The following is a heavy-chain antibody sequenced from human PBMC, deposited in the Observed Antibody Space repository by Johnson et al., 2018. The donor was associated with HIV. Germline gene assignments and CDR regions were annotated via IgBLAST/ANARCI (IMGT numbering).Heavy chain of an antibody. CDR3: AKDGQRGRAMIVARLGAFDI. CDR2: ISYDGSNK. D-gene: IGHD3-22*01. CDR1: GFTFSSYA. V-gene: IGHV3-30*04. Sequence: QVQLVESGGGVVQPGRSLRLSCAASGFTFSSYAMHWVRQAPGKGLEWVAVISYDGSNKYYADSVKGRFTISRDNAMNSLYLQMNSLRPEDTAVYYCAKDGQRGRAMIVARLGAFDIWGQGTMVTVSS. J-gene: IGHJ3*02.